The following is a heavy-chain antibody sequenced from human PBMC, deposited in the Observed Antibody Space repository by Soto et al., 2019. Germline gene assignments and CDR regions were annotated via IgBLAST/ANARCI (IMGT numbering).Heavy chain of an antibody. D-gene: IGHD3-10*02. J-gene: IGHJ4*02. Sequence: QVQLVQSGAEVKMPGASVNVSCKASGYTFTSYGINWVRQAPGQGLGWMGRVSSYNGTTKYAQKFPGRVTMTTDTSTTTVYMHLTSLRSDDTAVYYCARERGLTASTLFGYWGQGTVVTVS. CDR1: GYTFTSYG. CDR2: VSSYNGTT. CDR3: ARERGLTASTLFGY. V-gene: IGHV1-18*01.